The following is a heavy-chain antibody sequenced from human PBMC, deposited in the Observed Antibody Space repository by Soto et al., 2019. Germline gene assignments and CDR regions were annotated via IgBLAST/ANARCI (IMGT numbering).Heavy chain of an antibody. J-gene: IGHJ4*02. CDR3: AKGSLKNIVATSFDY. CDR2: ISGSGGST. Sequence: PWGSLRLSCAASGFTFSSYAMSWVRQAPGKGLEWVSAISGSGGSTYYADSVKGRFTISRDNSKNTLYLQMNSLRAEDTAVHYCAKGSLKNIVATSFDYWGQGTLVTVSS. D-gene: IGHD5-12*01. CDR1: GFTFSSYA. V-gene: IGHV3-23*01.